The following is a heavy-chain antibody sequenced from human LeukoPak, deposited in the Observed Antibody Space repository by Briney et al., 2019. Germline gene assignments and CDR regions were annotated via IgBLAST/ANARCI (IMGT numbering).Heavy chain of an antibody. CDR1: GYTFTGYY. J-gene: IGHJ3*02. CDR2: INPNSGGT. D-gene: IGHD3-10*01. CDR3: AREGYHGSGILAGAFDI. Sequence: ASVKVSCKASGYTFTGYYMHWVRQAPGQGLGWMGWINPNSGGTNYAQKFQGRVTMTRDTSISTAYMELSRLRSDDTAVYYCAREGYHGSGILAGAFDIWGQGTMVTVSS. V-gene: IGHV1-2*02.